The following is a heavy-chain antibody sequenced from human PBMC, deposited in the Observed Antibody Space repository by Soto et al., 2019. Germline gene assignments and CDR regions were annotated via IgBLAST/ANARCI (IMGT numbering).Heavy chain of an antibody. D-gene: IGHD6-19*01. V-gene: IGHV5-10-1*01. CDR3: ARHTIAVANFDY. J-gene: IGHJ4*02. CDR1: GYSFTNYW. CDR2: IDPSDSYT. Sequence: GESLKISCKGSGYSFTNYWISWVRQMPGKGLEWMGRIDPSDSYTNYSPSFQGHVTISADKSISTAYLQWSSLKASDTAMYYCARHTIAVANFDYWGQGTLVTVSS.